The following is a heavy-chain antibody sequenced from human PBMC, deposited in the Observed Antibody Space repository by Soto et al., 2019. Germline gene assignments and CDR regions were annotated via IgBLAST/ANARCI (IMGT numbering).Heavy chain of an antibody. D-gene: IGHD3-22*01. CDR1: GGTFNSYA. CDR3: ASGDYYDVSGYGAFDI. V-gene: IGHV1-69*01. Sequence: QVQLVQSGAEVKKPGSSVKVSCKASGGTFNSYAISWVRQAPGQGLEWMGGLIPILGTPHYAQNFQGRVTISADESTTTAHMEVSSLRSEDTAVYYCASGDYYDVSGYGAFDIWCQGTLVTVSS. CDR2: LIPILGTP. J-gene: IGHJ3*02.